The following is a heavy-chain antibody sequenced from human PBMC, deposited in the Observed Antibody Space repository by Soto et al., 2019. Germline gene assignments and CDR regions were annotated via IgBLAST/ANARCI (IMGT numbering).Heavy chain of an antibody. V-gene: IGHV4-30-4*01. Sequence: SETLSLTCTVSGGSISSVDYYWSWIRQPPGKGLEWIGYIYYSGSTYYNPSLKSRVTISVDTSKNQFSLKLSSVTAADTAVYYCARALPPPIVVPAAIVWFDPWGQGTLVTVSS. CDR3: ARALPPPIVVPAAIVWFDP. D-gene: IGHD2-2*02. J-gene: IGHJ5*02. CDR1: GGSISSVDYY. CDR2: IYYSGST.